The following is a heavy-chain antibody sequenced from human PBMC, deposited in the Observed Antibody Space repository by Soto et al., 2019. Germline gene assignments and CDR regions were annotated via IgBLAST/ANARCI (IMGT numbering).Heavy chain of an antibody. D-gene: IGHD6-13*01. CDR2: INHSGST. CDR3: ARGPPIAAAGTRFPYYFDY. V-gene: IGHV4-34*01. Sequence: SETLSLTCAVYVGSFSGYYWSWIRQPPGKGLEWIGEINHSGSTNYNPSLKSRVTISVDTSKNQFSLKLSSVTAADTAVYYCARGPPIAAAGTRFPYYFDYWGQGTLVTVSS. CDR1: VGSFSGYY. J-gene: IGHJ4*02.